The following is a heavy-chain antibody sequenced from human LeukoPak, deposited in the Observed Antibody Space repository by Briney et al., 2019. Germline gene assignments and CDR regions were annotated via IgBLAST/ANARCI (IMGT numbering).Heavy chain of an antibody. D-gene: IGHD4-11*01. CDR1: GYTFTSYG. Sequence: ASVTVSFKTSGYTFTSYGISWVRQAPGQGVEWMGWISAYNGNTNYAQKLQGRVTMTTDTSTSTAYMELRSLRSDDTAVYYCARDRRTVTTYYYYYMDVWGKGTTVTVSS. V-gene: IGHV1-18*01. CDR2: ISAYNGNT. CDR3: ARDRRTVTTYYYYYMDV. J-gene: IGHJ6*03.